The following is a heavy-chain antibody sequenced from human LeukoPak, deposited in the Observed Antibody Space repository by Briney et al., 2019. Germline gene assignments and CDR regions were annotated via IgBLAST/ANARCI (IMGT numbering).Heavy chain of an antibody. CDR1: LGSLRRSNYY. V-gene: IGHV4-39*02. CDR3: ARGSSPNYPLDY. J-gene: IGHJ4*02. CDR2: LYYSVGT. D-gene: IGHD3-10*01. Sequence: PLGTPSLTRTLSLGSLRRSNYYTGSIRQPPGKWLGCIGRLYYSVGTYNKPSLKRRVTMSLDTPKNHFSLRRCSVTPPETRLCYCARGSSPNYPLDYWGQGTLVTVSS.